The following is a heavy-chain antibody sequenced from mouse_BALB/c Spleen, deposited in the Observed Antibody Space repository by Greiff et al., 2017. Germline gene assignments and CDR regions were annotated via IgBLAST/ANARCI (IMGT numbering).Heavy chain of an antibody. V-gene: IGHV5-17*02. CDR3: ARLGYPHFDY. CDR1: GFTFSSFG. CDR2: ISSGSSTI. Sequence: DVKLVESGGGLVQPGGSRKLSCAASGFTFSSFGMHWVRQAPEKGLEWVAYISSGSSTIYYADTVKGRFTISRDNPKNTLFLQMTSLRSEDTAMYYCARLGYPHFDYWGQGTTLTVSS. J-gene: IGHJ2*01. D-gene: IGHD2-14*01.